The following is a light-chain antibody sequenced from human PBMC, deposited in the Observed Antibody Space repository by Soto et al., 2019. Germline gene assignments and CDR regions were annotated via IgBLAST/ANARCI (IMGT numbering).Light chain of an antibody. CDR3: QQYYSTLLT. CDR2: WAS. Sequence: DIVITQSPDSLAVSLDERATITCKSGXSVLYSSNNKNYVAGYQQKPGTPPKXXSDWASPRESLGPDLFSGSGAVTYFTLTSSSLQAEDVAVYYCQQYYSTLLTFGGGTKVDIK. J-gene: IGKJ4*01. CDR1: XSVLYSSNNKNY. V-gene: IGKV4-1*01.